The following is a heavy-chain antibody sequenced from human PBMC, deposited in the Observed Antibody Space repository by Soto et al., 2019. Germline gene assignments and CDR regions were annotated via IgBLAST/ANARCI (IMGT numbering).Heavy chain of an antibody. V-gene: IGHV4-34*01. Sequence: NPSETLSLTCAVYGGSFSGYYWSWIRQPPGKGLEWIGEINHSGSTNYNPSLKSRVTISVDTSKNQFSLKLSSVTAADTAVYYCARLSSGWYNYYYGMDVWGQGTTVTVSS. D-gene: IGHD6-19*01. CDR2: INHSGST. J-gene: IGHJ6*02. CDR1: GGSFSGYY. CDR3: ARLSSGWYNYYYGMDV.